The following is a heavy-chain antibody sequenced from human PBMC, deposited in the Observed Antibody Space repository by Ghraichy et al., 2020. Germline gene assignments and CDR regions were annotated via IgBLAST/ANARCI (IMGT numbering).Heavy chain of an antibody. CDR2: IYYSGST. CDR1: GGSISSSSYY. Sequence: SETLSLTCTVSGGSISSSSYYWGWIRQPPGKGLEWIGSIYYSGSTYYNPSLKSRVTISVDTSMNQFSLKLSSVTAADTAVYYCAAAGTDAFDIWGQGTMVTVSS. CDR3: AAAGTDAFDI. J-gene: IGHJ3*02. D-gene: IGHD1-1*01. V-gene: IGHV4-39*07.